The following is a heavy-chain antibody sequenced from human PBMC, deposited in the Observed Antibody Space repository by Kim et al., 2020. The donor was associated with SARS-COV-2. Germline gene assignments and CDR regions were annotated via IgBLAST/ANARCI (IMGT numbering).Heavy chain of an antibody. CDR2: ISSSGSTI. CDR1: GFTFSDYY. CDR3: AIPLRGYGLYGMDV. V-gene: IGHV3-11*04. Sequence: GGSLRLSCAASGFTFSDYYMSWIRQAPGKGLEWVSYISSSGSTIYYADSVKGRFTISRDNAKNSLYLQMNSQRAEDTAVYYCAIPLRGYGLYGMDVWGQGTTVTVSS. J-gene: IGHJ6*02. D-gene: IGHD5-18*01.